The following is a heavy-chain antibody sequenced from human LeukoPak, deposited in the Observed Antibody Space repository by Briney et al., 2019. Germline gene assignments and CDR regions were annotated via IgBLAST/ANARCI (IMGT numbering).Heavy chain of an antibody. Sequence: SETLSLTCAVYVGSFSGYYWSWIRQPPGKGLEWVGEINHGGSTNYNPSLKSRVTISVDTSKNQFSLKLSSVTAADTAVYYCARHRLASLLGWFDPWGQGTLVAVSS. CDR1: VGSFSGYY. CDR2: INHGGST. J-gene: IGHJ5*02. D-gene: IGHD6-25*01. CDR3: ARHRLASLLGWFDP. V-gene: IGHV4-34*01.